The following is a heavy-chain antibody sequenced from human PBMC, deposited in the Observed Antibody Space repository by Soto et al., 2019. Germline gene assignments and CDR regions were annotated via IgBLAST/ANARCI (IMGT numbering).Heavy chain of an antibody. J-gene: IGHJ5*02. V-gene: IGHV3-74*01. CDR2: INGDGSAT. Sequence: LRLSCTASGFAFSHYWMHWVRQAPGKGLMWVSRINGDGSATTYADSVKGRFTISRDNAKNTLYLQMNSLRAEDTAVYYCVRSDWFDPWGQGTLVTVSS. CDR3: VRSDWFDP. CDR1: GFAFSHYW.